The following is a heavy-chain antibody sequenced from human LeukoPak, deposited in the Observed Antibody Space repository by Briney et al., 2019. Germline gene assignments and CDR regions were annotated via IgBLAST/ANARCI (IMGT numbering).Heavy chain of an antibody. Sequence: GGSLRLSCAGSGFTFSSYAMHWVRQAPGKGLEWVAVISYDGSNKYYADSVKGRFTISRDNSKNTLYLQRNSLRAEDTAVYYCARVGYLGAAAGTTVDWFDPWGQGTLVTVSS. CDR3: ARVGYLGAAAGTTVDWFDP. J-gene: IGHJ5*02. V-gene: IGHV3-30*04. CDR1: GFTFSSYA. D-gene: IGHD6-13*01. CDR2: ISYDGSNK.